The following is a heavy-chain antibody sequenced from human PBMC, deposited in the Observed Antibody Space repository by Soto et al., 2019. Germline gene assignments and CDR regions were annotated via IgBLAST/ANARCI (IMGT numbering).Heavy chain of an antibody. D-gene: IGHD6-13*01. CDR2: ISAYNGNT. CDR3: ASFSIAATDPYGMDV. Sequence: QVQLVQSGAEVKKPGASVKVSCKASGYTFTSYGISWVRQAPGQGLEWMGWISAYNGNTNDAQKLQGRVTMTTATNTSTAYMERRSLRSDDAAFYYCASFSIAATDPYGMDVWGQGTTVTVSS. J-gene: IGHJ6*02. V-gene: IGHV1-18*01. CDR1: GYTFTSYG.